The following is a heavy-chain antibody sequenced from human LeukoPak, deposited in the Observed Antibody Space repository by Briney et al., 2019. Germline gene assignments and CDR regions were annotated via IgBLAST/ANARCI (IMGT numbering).Heavy chain of an antibody. V-gene: IGHV3-48*04. CDR1: GFTFSDYS. CDR3: ARDHNYAFDN. CDR2: IGISSGNT. Sequence: PGGSLRLSCAASGFTFSDYSMNWVRQAPGKGLEWISYIGISSGNTKYEDSVKGRFTISGDNAKNSLYLQMNSLRVEDTAVYYCARDHNYAFDNWGQGTLVTVSS. D-gene: IGHD1-1*01. J-gene: IGHJ4*02.